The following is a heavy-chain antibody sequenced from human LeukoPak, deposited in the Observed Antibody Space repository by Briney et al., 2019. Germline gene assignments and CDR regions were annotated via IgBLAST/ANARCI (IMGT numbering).Heavy chain of an antibody. CDR3: ARDLGDYDAFDI. CDR1: GGTFSSYA. D-gene: IGHD3-16*01. Sequence: GSSVKVSCKASGGTFSSYAISWVRQAPVQGLEWMGGIIPIFGTANYAQKFQGRVTITTDESTGTAYMELSSLRSEDTAVYYCARDLGDYDAFDIWGQGTMVTVSS. CDR2: IIPIFGTA. J-gene: IGHJ3*02. V-gene: IGHV1-69*05.